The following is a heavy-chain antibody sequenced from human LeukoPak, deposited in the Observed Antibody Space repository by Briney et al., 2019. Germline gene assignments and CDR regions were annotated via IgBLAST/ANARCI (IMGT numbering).Heavy chain of an antibody. CDR3: AKIGVIGNWYYDV. V-gene: IGHV3-30*02. J-gene: IGHJ2*01. Sequence: PGGSLRLSCAASGLTFRNYGMHWVRQAPGKGLEWVAFIWYDGSNKYYVDSVKGRFTISRDNSKNTEYLQMNSLRAGDTAIYHCAKIGVIGNWYYDVWGRGTLVTVSS. CDR1: GLTFRNYG. CDR2: IWYDGSNK. D-gene: IGHD3-10*01.